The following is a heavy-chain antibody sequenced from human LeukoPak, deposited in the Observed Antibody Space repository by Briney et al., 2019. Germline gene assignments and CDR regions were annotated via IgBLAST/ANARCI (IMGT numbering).Heavy chain of an antibody. CDR3: ARVYSSSWYLDY. CDR2: IYYSGST. Sequence: KPSETLPLTCTVSGGSISSYYWSWIRQPPGKGLEWIGYIYYSGSTNYNPSLKSRVTISVDTSKNQFSLKLSSVTAADTAVYYCARVYSSSWYLDYWGQGTLVTVSS. J-gene: IGHJ4*02. V-gene: IGHV4-59*01. D-gene: IGHD6-13*01. CDR1: GGSISSYY.